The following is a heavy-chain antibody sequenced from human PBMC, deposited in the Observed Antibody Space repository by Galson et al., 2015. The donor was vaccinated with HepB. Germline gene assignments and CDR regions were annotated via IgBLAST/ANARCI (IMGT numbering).Heavy chain of an antibody. Sequence: SVKVSCKASGYTFTGYYMHWVRQAPGQGLEWMGWINPNSGGTNYAQKFQGRVTMTRDTSISTAYMELSRLRSDDTAVYYCARDFITMVRGERTLLGYWGQGTLVTVSS. CDR2: INPNSGGT. D-gene: IGHD3-10*01. CDR3: ARDFITMVRGERTLLGY. CDR1: GYTFTGYY. J-gene: IGHJ4*02. V-gene: IGHV1-2*02.